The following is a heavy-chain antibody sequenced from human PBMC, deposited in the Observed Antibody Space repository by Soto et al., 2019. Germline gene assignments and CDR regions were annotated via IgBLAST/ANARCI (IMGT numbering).Heavy chain of an antibody. CDR2: INTHNGNA. Sequence: ASVKVSCKASGYTFTTYGISWVRQAPGQGLEWLGWINTHNGNANYAQNLQGRVIMTADTSTSTAYMELRSLRSDDTAIYYCTREGSAPYYYYGMDAWGQGTTVTVSS. J-gene: IGHJ6*02. V-gene: IGHV1-18*01. D-gene: IGHD3-10*01. CDR1: GYTFTTYG. CDR3: TREGSAPYYYYGMDA.